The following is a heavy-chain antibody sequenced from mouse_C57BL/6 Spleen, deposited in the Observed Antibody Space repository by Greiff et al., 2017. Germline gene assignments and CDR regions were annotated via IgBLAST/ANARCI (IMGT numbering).Heavy chain of an antibody. V-gene: IGHV1-52*01. CDR3: ARDGYPSFDY. CDR1: GYTFTSYW. CDR2: IDPFDSET. J-gene: IGHJ2*01. D-gene: IGHD2-3*01. Sequence: VQLQQPGAELVRPGSSVKLSCKASGYTFTSYWMHWVKQRPIQGLEWIGNIDPFDSETHYNQKFKDKATLTVDKSSSTAYMQLSSLTSEDSAVYYCARDGYPSFDYWGQGTTLTVSS.